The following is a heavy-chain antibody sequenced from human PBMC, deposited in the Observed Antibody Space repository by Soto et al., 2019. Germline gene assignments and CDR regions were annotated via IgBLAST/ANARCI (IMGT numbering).Heavy chain of an antibody. CDR1: GFTFSSYA. CDR2: ISGSGGST. Sequence: VQLLESGGGLVQPGGSLRLSCAASGFTFSSYAMSWVRQAPGKGLEWVSAISGSGGSTYYADSVKCRFTISRNNSKNTLYLQMNSLRAEDTAVYYGAKDRGARVCGGECYYLRDAFDIWGQGTMVTVSS. J-gene: IGHJ3*02. V-gene: IGHV3-23*01. CDR3: AKDRGARVCGGECYYLRDAFDI. D-gene: IGHD2-21*01.